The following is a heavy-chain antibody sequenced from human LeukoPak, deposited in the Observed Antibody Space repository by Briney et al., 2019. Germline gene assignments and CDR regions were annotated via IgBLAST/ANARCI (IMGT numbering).Heavy chain of an antibody. CDR2: ILGGGGT. V-gene: IGHV3-23*01. Sequence: LWGSLRLSCAASGLIFHNYALVWIRRAPGKGPEWVSAILGGGGTFYADAVKGRFTISRDNSKNTLYLQMNSLRAEDTATYYCGQDPNGNYIGAFDFWGRGTMVTVSS. J-gene: IGHJ3*01. CDR3: GQDPNGNYIGAFDF. D-gene: IGHD4-17*01. CDR1: GLIFHNYA.